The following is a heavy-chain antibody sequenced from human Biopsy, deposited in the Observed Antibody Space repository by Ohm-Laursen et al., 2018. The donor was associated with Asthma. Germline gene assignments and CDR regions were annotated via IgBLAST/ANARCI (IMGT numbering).Heavy chain of an antibody. CDR3: ARSPYYYGLLGPTRGFGVYAV. D-gene: IGHD3-10*01. J-gene: IGHJ3*01. V-gene: IGHV4-34*01. CDR2: INHRGST. CDR1: GGSFSNYY. Sequence: TLSLTRAVYGGSFSNYYWTWIRQPPGKGLEWIGEINHRGSTNYNPSLKSRVTLSVDTSKNQFSVKLRSVTAAGTAVYYCARSPYYYGLLGPTRGFGVYAVWGHGTLVTVSS.